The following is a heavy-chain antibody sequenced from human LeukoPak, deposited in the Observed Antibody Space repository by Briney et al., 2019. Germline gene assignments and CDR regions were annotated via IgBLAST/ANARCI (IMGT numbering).Heavy chain of an antibody. J-gene: IGHJ6*03. Sequence: SETLSLTCTVSGGSISSYYWGWIRQPPGKGLEWIGYIYYSGSTNYNPSLKSRVTISVDTSKNQFSLKLSSVTAADTAVYYCARGYGDYYYYYMDVWGKGTTVTVSS. CDR2: IYYSGST. D-gene: IGHD4-17*01. V-gene: IGHV4-59*01. CDR1: GGSISSYY. CDR3: ARGYGDYYYYYMDV.